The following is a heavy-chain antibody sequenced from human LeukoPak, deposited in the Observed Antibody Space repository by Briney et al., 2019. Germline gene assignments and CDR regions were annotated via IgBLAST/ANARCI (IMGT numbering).Heavy chain of an antibody. V-gene: IGHV3-23*01. CDR3: AKDRPQAYYYDSSGYWGY. CDR2: ISGNGGTT. J-gene: IGHJ4*02. Sequence: GGSLRLSCAASGFTFSSYALSWVRQAPGQGLELVSAISGNGGTTYYADSVKGRLTIYRDNSKNTLYLQMNSLRAEDTAVYYCAKDRPQAYYYDSSGYWGYWGQGTLVSVSS. D-gene: IGHD3-22*01. CDR1: GFTFSSYA.